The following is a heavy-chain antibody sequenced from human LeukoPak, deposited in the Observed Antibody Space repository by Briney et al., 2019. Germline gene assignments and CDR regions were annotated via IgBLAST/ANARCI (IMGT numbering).Heavy chain of an antibody. J-gene: IGHJ3*02. D-gene: IGHD2-2*01. CDR3: ARDEGYCSSTSCLDAFDI. Sequence: SETLSLTCTVSGGSISSYYWSWIRQPAGKGLEWIGRIYTSGSTNYNPSLKSRVTMSVDTSKNQFSLKLSSVTAADTAVYYCARDEGYCSSTSCLDAFDIWGQGTMVTVSS. CDR1: GGSISSYY. V-gene: IGHV4-4*07. CDR2: IYTSGST.